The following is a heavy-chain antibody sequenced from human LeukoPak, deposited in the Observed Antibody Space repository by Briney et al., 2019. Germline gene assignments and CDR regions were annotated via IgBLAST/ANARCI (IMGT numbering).Heavy chain of an antibody. Sequence: GESLKISCKGSGYSFTSYWLGWVRQMPGKGLEWMGIIYPGDSDTRYSPSFQGQVTISADKSISTAYLQWSSLKAPDTAMYYCARSGATMVRGVTFYYNWFDPWGQGTLVTVSS. J-gene: IGHJ5*02. CDR2: IYPGDSDT. CDR3: ARSGATMVRGVTFYYNWFDP. CDR1: GYSFTSYW. V-gene: IGHV5-51*01. D-gene: IGHD3-10*01.